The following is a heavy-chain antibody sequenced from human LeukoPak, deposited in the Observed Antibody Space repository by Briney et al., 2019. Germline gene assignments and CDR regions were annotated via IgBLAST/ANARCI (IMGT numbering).Heavy chain of an antibody. V-gene: IGHV1-46*01. CDR3: AREDPHTYNFDF. Sequence: GASVKVSCKTSGYSFTSYHMHWLRQAPGQGLEWVGILKSSGDTTVYAQKFQGRVTVTRDTSTSTVYMERSSLSSEDTAVYYCAREDPHTYNFDFWGPGTLVTVSS. CDR1: GYSFTSYH. D-gene: IGHD1-1*01. J-gene: IGHJ4*02. CDR2: LKSSGDTT.